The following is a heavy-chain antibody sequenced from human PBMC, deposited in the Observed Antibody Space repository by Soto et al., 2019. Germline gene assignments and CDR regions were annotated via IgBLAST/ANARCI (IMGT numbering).Heavy chain of an antibody. CDR1: GFTFSSYW. V-gene: IGHV3-7*01. Sequence: LRLSCAASGFTFSSYWVSWVRQAPGKGLEWVANIKQDGSEKYYVDSVKGRFTISRDNAKNSLYLQMNSLRAEDTAVYYCARVEWLREHFFDYWGQGTLVTVSS. D-gene: IGHD5-12*01. CDR2: IKQDGSEK. CDR3: ARVEWLREHFFDY. J-gene: IGHJ4*02.